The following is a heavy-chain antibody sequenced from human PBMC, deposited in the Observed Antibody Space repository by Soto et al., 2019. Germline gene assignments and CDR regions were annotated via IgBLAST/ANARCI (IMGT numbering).Heavy chain of an antibody. CDR1: GFTFRKFA. D-gene: IGHD3-10*01. J-gene: IGHJ6*02. CDR3: AKHGGEVPYDHVDV. CDR2: ISRSGGST. V-gene: IGHV3-23*04. Sequence: EVQLVESWGGFVQPGGSLRLSCAASGFTFRKFAMSWVRQALGKGLEWVSGISRSGGSTYYADSVKGRCTISRDNSKNTLYLQIDSLRVGDTATYYCAKHGGEVPYDHVDVWGQGTPVTVSS.